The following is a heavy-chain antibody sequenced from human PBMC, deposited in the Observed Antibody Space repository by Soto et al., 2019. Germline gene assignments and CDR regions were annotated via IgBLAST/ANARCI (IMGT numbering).Heavy chain of an antibody. CDR2: ISAYNGNT. V-gene: IGHV1-18*01. Sequence: GASVKVSCKASGYTFTSYGISWVRQAPGQGLEWMGWISAYNGNTNYAQKLQGRVTMTTDTSTSTAYMELRSLRSDDTAVYYCARDDIVASRPSLFDYWGQGTLVTVSS. J-gene: IGHJ4*02. CDR1: GYTFTSYG. D-gene: IGHD5-12*01. CDR3: ARDDIVASRPSLFDY.